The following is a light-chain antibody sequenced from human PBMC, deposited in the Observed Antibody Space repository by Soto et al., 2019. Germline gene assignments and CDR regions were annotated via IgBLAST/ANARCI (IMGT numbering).Light chain of an antibody. CDR3: QSYDSSLSGSYV. CDR1: SSNIGAGYD. Sequence: QSVLTQPPSVSGAPGQRVTISCTGSSSNIGAGYDVHWYQRLPGTAPKVLIYGNNNRPSGVPDRCSGSKSGTSASLAITGLQAADEADYYCQSYDSSLSGSYVFGTGTKLTVL. V-gene: IGLV1-40*01. CDR2: GNN. J-gene: IGLJ1*01.